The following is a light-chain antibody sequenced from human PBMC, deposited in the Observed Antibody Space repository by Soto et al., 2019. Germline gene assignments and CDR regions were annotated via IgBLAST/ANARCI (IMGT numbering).Light chain of an antibody. V-gene: IGLV1-40*01. Sequence: QAVVTQPPSVSGAPGQRVTISCTGSDSNIGENFDVHWYQQLPGTAPKLLIYGNNNRPSGFPDRFSASRSGTSASLAITGLQAEDEADYYCQSYDSGLSGSVFGGGTKVTVL. CDR2: GNN. CDR1: DSNIGENFD. J-gene: IGLJ3*02. CDR3: QSYDSGLSGSV.